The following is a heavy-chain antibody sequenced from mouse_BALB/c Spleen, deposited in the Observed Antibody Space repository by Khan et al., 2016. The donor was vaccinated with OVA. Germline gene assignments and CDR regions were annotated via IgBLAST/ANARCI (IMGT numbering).Heavy chain of an antibody. CDR1: GYSFTGYF. V-gene: IGHV1-20*02. D-gene: IGHD1-1*01. J-gene: IGHJ2*01. Sequence: VQLQQSGPELVKPGASVKISCKASGYSFTGYFMNWVMQSHGKSLEWIGRINPHIGETFYNQKFKGKATLTVDESSSTDHMELRSLASEDSAVYYCARIYVSDFDYWGQGTTLTVSS. CDR2: INPHIGET. CDR3: ARIYVSDFDY.